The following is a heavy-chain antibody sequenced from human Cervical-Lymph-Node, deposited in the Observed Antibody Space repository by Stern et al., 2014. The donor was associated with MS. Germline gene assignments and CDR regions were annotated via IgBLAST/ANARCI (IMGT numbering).Heavy chain of an antibody. V-gene: IGHV3-33*01. Sequence: VQLVESGGGVVQPGRSLRLSCAASGFTFSSYGMHWVRQAPGKGLEWVAVIWYDGRNKYYAGSVKGRLTITRDKSKNALYLQMNSLRAEDTAVYYCARDGVGATSRIGAFDIWGQGTMVTVSS. CDR3: ARDGVGATSRIGAFDI. D-gene: IGHD1-26*01. CDR2: IWYDGRNK. CDR1: GFTFSSYG. J-gene: IGHJ3*02.